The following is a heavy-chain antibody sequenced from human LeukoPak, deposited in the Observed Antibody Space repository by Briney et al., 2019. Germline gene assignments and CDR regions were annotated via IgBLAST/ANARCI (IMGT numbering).Heavy chain of an antibody. CDR3: ARRGTSLAYCGGDCSDFDY. Sequence: GESLKISCKGSGYSFTSYWIGWVRQMRGKGLEWMGIIYPGDSDTRDSPSFQGQVTISADKSISTAYLQWSSLKASDTAMYYCARRGTSLAYCGGDCSDFDYWGQGTLVTVSS. CDR1: GYSFTSYW. D-gene: IGHD2-21*02. V-gene: IGHV5-51*01. J-gene: IGHJ4*02. CDR2: IYPGDSDT.